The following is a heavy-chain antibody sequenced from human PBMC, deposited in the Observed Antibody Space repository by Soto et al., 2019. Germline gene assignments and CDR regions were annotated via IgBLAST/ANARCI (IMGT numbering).Heavy chain of an antibody. D-gene: IGHD3-22*01. CDR3: ANDLSSSGYYGPY. Sequence: VGSLRLSCAASGFTFSSYAMSWVRQAPGKGLEWVSAISGSGGSTYYADSVKGRFTISRDNSKNTLYLQMNSLRAEDTAVYYCANDLSSSGYYGPYWGQGTLVTVSS. CDR1: GFTFSSYA. V-gene: IGHV3-23*01. J-gene: IGHJ4*02. CDR2: ISGSGGST.